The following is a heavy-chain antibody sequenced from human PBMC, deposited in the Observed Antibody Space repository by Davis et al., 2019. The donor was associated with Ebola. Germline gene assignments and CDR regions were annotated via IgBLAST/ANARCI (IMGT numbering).Heavy chain of an antibody. J-gene: IGHJ4*02. D-gene: IGHD3-9*01. CDR2: ISYDGSNK. CDR3: AKDHNNYDILTGYPFDY. Sequence: GESLKISCAASGFTFSSYGMHWVRQAPGTGLEWVAVISYDGSNKYYADSVKGRFTISRDNSKNTLYLQMNSLRAEDTAVYYCAKDHNNYDILTGYPFDYWGQGTLVTVSS. V-gene: IGHV3-30*18. CDR1: GFTFSSYG.